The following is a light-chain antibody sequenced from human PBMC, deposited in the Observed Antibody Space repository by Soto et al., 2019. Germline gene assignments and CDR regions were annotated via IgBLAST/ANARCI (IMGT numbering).Light chain of an antibody. Sequence: EIVMTQSPATLSVSPGERDTLSCRASQSVSSNLAWYQQNPGQSPRLLIYVASTRATSGPARFSGSGSGTDFTLTISMLQSEDVADYYCQHDINLWTFGQGTKVEIK. J-gene: IGKJ1*01. CDR3: QHDINLWT. CDR1: QSVSSN. V-gene: IGKV3-15*01. CDR2: VAS.